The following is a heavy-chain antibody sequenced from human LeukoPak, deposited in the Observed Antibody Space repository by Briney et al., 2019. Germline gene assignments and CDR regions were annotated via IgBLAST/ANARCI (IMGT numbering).Heavy chain of an antibody. J-gene: IGHJ3*02. V-gene: IGHV3-11*05. CDR2: ISSSSSYT. CDR1: GFTFSDYY. CDR3: ARDYYDSSGTPTDAFDI. D-gene: IGHD3-22*01. Sequence: PGGSLRLSCAASGFTFSDYYMSWIRQAPGKGLEWVSYISSSSSYTNYADSVKGRFTISRDNAKNSLYLQMNSLRAEDTAVYYCARDYYDSSGTPTDAFDIWGQGTMVTVSS.